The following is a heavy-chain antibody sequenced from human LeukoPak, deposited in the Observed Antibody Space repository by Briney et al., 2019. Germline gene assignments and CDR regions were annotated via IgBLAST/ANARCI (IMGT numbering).Heavy chain of an antibody. CDR2: ISADNGET. D-gene: IGHD5-12*01. V-gene: IGHV1-18*01. Sequence: GASVKVSCKASGYNFNDYGISWVRQAPGQGLEWLGWISADNGETNYAQTLQGRVTMTTDTSTTTVYMELRSLRSDDTAVYYCVRDWGARVKIVADYWGQGTQVTVSS. CDR1: GYNFNDYG. CDR3: VRDWGARVKIVADY. J-gene: IGHJ4*02.